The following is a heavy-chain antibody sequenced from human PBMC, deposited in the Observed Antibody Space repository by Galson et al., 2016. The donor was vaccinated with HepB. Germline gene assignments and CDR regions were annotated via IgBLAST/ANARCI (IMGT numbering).Heavy chain of an antibody. CDR1: GFTFSSYA. D-gene: IGHD1-26*01. J-gene: IGHJ4*02. CDR3: AKTETPGAPVRIGHIDF. CDR2: ITGSASST. Sequence: SLRLSCAASGFTFSSYAMSWVRQAPGKGLEWVSLITGSASSTYYADSVKGRFTISRDNSRNSLFVQMTSLRAEDTAVYYCAKTETPGAPVRIGHIDFWGQGTLVTVSS. V-gene: IGHV3-23*01.